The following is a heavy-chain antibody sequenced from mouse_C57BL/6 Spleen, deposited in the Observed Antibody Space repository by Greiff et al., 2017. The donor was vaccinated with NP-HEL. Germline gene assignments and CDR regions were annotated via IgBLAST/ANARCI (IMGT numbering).Heavy chain of an antibody. V-gene: IGHV5-16*01. J-gene: IGHJ4*01. D-gene: IGHD2-2*01. Sequence: DVHLVESEGGLVQPGSSMKLSCTASGFTFSDYYMAWVRQVPEKGLEWVANINYDGSSTYYLDSLKSRFIISRDNAKNILYLQMSSLKSEDTATYYCARDTGYYYAMDYWGQGTSVTVSS. CDR3: ARDTGYYYAMDY. CDR2: INYDGSST. CDR1: GFTFSDYY.